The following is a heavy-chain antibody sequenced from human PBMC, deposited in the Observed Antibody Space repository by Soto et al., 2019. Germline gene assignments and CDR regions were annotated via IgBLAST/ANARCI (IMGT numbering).Heavy chain of an antibody. D-gene: IGHD2-2*01. J-gene: IGHJ6*02. CDR2: IIPISDTT. Sequence: SVKVSCKASGGTFSSYAISWVRQSPGQGLEWMGGIIPISDTTNYAQKFQGRVTITADESTSTAYMELSSLRSEDTAVYYCARSQGSSTSLEIYYYYYYGMDVWGQGTTVTVSS. V-gene: IGHV1-69*13. CDR3: ARSQGSSTSLEIYYYYYYGMDV. CDR1: GGTFSSYA.